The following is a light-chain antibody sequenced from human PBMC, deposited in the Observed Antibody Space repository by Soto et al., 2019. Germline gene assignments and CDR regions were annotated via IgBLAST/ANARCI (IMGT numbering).Light chain of an antibody. Sequence: DMQISQTKSSLSASVGDRVTIACQACHNIYNYLNWYHQKPGKAPKLLIFDASNLERGVPSRFSGSGSRTHFSLSINNLQAEDVRTYYCQHSDLLLLTFGGGTKV. CDR2: DAS. CDR3: QHSDLLLLT. J-gene: IGKJ4*01. V-gene: IGKV1-33*01. CDR1: HNIYNY.